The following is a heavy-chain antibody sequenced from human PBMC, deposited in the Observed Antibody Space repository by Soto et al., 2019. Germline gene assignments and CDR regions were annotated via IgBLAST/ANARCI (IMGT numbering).Heavy chain of an antibody. CDR1: EDTFANYD. CDR2: VNPNNGNT. V-gene: IGHV1-8*01. CDR3: SRCEVGDFMDV. J-gene: IGHJ6*02. Sequence: QAQLEQSGAEVKKPGASVRVSCKASEDTFANYDIIWVRQAPGQGLEWMGWVNPNNGNTGYAPKCQGRVTMTRDTSTRTAYLEMSGLRSDDTAVYYCSRCEVGDFMDVWGRGTTVIVSS. D-gene: IGHD3-16*01.